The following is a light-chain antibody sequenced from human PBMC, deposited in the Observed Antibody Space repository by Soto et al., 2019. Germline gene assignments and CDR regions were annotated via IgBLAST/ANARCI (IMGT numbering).Light chain of an antibody. V-gene: IGKV1-5*03. CDR1: QSISSW. CDR3: QQYNSYPWT. J-gene: IGKJ1*01. Sequence: DIQMTQSPSTLSASVGDRVTITCRASQSISSWLAWYQQKPGKAPKLLIYKASSLESGVPSRFSGSGSGTECTLTISSMQPDDVATYYCQQYNSYPWTFGQGTKVDIK. CDR2: KAS.